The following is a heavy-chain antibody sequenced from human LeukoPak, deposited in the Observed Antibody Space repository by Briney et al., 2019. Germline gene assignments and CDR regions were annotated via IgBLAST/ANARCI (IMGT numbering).Heavy chain of an antibody. Sequence: ASVKVSCKASGYTFTSYYMHWVRQAPGQGLEWMGIINPSGGSTSYAQKFQGRVTMTRDTSTSTVYMELSSLRSENTAVYYCARPNSYYDSSGYYLDYWGQGTLVTVSS. J-gene: IGHJ4*02. CDR1: GYTFTSYY. CDR3: ARPNSYYDSSGYYLDY. V-gene: IGHV1-46*01. D-gene: IGHD3-22*01. CDR2: INPSGGST.